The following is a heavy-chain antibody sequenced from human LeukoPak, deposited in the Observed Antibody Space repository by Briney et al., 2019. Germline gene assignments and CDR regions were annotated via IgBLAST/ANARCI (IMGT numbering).Heavy chain of an antibody. CDR3: ARVELYYYDSSGYYLNFDY. V-gene: IGHV1-18*01. D-gene: IGHD3-22*01. Sequence: GASVKVSCKASGYTFTSYSISWVRQAPGQGLEWMGWISAYNGNTNYAQKLQGRVTMTTDTSTSTAYMELRSLRSDDTAVYYCARVELYYYDSSGYYLNFDYWGQGTLVTVSS. J-gene: IGHJ4*02. CDR2: ISAYNGNT. CDR1: GYTFTSYS.